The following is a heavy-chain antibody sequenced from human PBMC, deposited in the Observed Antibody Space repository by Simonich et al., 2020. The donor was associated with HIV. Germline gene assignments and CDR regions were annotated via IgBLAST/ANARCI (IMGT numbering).Heavy chain of an antibody. J-gene: IGHJ3*02. CDR1: GFTLSNYA. CDR2: SLSGTTT. Sequence: EVQLLESGGGLVQPGGSLRLSCAASGFTLSNYAMSWVRQAPGKGLEWVSSLSGTTTYYADSVKGRVTMSRDNSKNPLNLQMNSLRAEDTAVYYCAKGGPMTVFGMIIVSAFDIWGQGTMITVSS. V-gene: IGHV3-23*01. CDR3: AKGGPMTVFGMIIVSAFDI. D-gene: IGHD3-3*01.